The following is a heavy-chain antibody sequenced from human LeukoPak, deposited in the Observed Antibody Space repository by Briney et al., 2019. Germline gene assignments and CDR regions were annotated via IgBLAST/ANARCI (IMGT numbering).Heavy chain of an antibody. D-gene: IGHD3-10*01. CDR2: ISGSGST. V-gene: IGHV3-23*01. Sequence: PGGSLRLSCAASGFTFSSYAMSWVRQAPGKGLEWVSAISGSGSTYYADSVKGRFTISRDNSKNTLYLQMNSLRAEDTAVYYCAKEDDGELWFGELYLGYWGQGTLVTVSS. J-gene: IGHJ4*02. CDR1: GFTFSSYA. CDR3: AKEDDGELWFGELYLGY.